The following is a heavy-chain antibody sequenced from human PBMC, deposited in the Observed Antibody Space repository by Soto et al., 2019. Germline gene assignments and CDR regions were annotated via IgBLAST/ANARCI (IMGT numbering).Heavy chain of an antibody. CDR2: IYPGDSDT. J-gene: IGHJ5*02. V-gene: IGHV5-51*01. D-gene: IGHD6-13*01. CDR1: TSYW. CDR3: ARHISEWQQLGGRFDP. Sequence: TSYWIGWVRQMPGKGLEWMGIIYPGDSDTRYSPSFQGQVTISADKSISTAYLQWSSLKASDTAMYYCARHISEWQQLGGRFDPWGQGTLVTVSS.